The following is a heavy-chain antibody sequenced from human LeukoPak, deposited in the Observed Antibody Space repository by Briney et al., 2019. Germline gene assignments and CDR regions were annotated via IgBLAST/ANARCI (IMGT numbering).Heavy chain of an antibody. J-gene: IGHJ3*02. V-gene: IGHV4-39*01. CDR3: ARAGKMILAAFDI. CDR1: GGSISSSSYY. D-gene: IGHD3-22*01. Sequence: KPSETLSLTCTVSGGSISSSSYYWGWIRQPPGKGLEWIGSIYYSGSTYYNPSLKSRVTISVDTSKNQFSLKLSSVTAADTAVYYCARAGKMILAAFDIWGQGTMVTVSS. CDR2: IYYSGST.